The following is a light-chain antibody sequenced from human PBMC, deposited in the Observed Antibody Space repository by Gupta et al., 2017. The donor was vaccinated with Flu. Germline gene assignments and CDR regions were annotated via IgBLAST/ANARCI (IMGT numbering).Light chain of an antibody. CDR2: DAY. CDR3: QHYDNLPIS. J-gene: IGKJ5*01. Sequence: DMQTTQPPSSVSASAGDRLTITCQASKDITIYINWFQQKPGKAPKLLIYDAYNLETGVQSRFSGSGSGTXFTFTIXSLQPEDFATYYCQHYDNLPISFGXGTRLEIK. V-gene: IGKV1-33*01. CDR1: KDITIY.